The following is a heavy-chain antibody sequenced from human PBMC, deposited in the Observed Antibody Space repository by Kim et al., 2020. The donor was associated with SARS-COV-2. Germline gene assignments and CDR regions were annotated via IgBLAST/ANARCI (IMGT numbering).Heavy chain of an antibody. CDR1: GYRFSNYG. V-gene: IGHV1-18*01. J-gene: IGHJ4*01. Sequence: APVKVSCKASGYRFSNYGLVWARQAPGQGLEWMGWISSNSGHTKYAQNVQGRVTLTTDTSTNTGYMELSSLRSDDTAVYYCAPYYDSNSYRGQWDWGQGTPVTVSS. CDR3: APYYDSNSYRGQWD. D-gene: IGHD3-22*01. CDR2: ISSNSGHT.